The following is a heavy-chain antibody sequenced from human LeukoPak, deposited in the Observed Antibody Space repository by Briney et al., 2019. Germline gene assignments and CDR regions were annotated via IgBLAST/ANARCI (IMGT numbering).Heavy chain of an antibody. Sequence: ASVKLSCKASGYTFTSYGIIWVRQAPGQRLECMGWISAYNGNTNYAQKLQRRVTMTRETSTSTAYMELRSLRSDDTAVYYCAREFIRDYGSSTSCYYYYYYGMDVWGQGTTVTVSS. CDR2: ISAYNGNT. J-gene: IGHJ6*02. V-gene: IGHV1-18*01. CDR1: GYTFTSYG. CDR3: AREFIRDYGSSTSCYYYYYYGMDV. D-gene: IGHD2-2*01.